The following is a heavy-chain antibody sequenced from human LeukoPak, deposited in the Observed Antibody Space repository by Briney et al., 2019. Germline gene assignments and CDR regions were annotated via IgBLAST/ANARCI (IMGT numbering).Heavy chain of an antibody. D-gene: IGHD4-17*01. CDR3: AHKDYGDYGGPFDY. CDR1: GFSLSTSGVG. V-gene: IGHV2-5*02. J-gene: IGHJ4*02. CDR2: IYWGDDK. Sequence: SGPTLVNPTQTRTLTCTFSGFSLSTSGVGVGWIRHPPGKALEWLALIYWGDDKRYSPSLKSRLTITKDTSKNQVVLTMTNMDPVDTATYYCAHKDYGDYGGPFDYWGQGILVTVSS.